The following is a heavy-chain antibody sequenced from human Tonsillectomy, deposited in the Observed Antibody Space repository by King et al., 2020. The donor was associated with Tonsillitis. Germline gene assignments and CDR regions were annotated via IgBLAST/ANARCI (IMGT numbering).Heavy chain of an antibody. Sequence: QLVQSGAEVKKPGASVKVSCKASGYTFTSYAMHWVRQAPGQRLEWMGWINAGNGNTKYSQKFQGRVTITRDTSASTAYMELSSLRSEDTAVYYCARGGRGGVVVPAAMHYWGQGTLVTVSS. D-gene: IGHD2-2*01. CDR1: GYTFTSYA. V-gene: IGHV1-3*01. CDR2: INAGNGNT. J-gene: IGHJ4*02. CDR3: ARGGRGGVVVPAAMHY.